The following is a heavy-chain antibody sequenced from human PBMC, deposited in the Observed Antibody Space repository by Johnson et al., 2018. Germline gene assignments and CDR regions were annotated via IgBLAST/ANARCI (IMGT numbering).Heavy chain of an antibody. D-gene: IGHD3-22*01. Sequence: QVRLVEAGGGVVQHGRSLRLCCAASGFTFSSYAMHWVRQAPGKGLEWVAVILYDGSNKYYADSVKGRFIIARDNSKNTLYPQMNSLRAEDTAWYYCAKDHYYDSSGYGFYYYGMDVWGQGTTVTVSS. CDR2: ILYDGSNK. V-gene: IGHV3-30-3*02. CDR3: AKDHYYDSSGYGFYYYGMDV. J-gene: IGHJ6*02. CDR1: GFTFSSYA.